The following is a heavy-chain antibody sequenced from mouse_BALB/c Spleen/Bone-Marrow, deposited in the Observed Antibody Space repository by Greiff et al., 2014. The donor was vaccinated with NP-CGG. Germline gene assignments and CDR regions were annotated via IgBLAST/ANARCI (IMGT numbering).Heavy chain of an antibody. V-gene: IGHV5-9*03. CDR3: ARAYYRYPFDY. CDR1: GFTFSSYT. D-gene: IGHD2-14*01. CDR2: ISSGGGNT. Sequence: EVQVVESGGGLVKPGGSLKLSCAASGFTFSSYTMSWVRQTPEKRLEWVATISSGGGNTYYPDSMKGRFTISRDNAKNNLYLQMSSLRSEDTALYYCARAYYRYPFDYGGQGTTLTVSS. J-gene: IGHJ2*01.